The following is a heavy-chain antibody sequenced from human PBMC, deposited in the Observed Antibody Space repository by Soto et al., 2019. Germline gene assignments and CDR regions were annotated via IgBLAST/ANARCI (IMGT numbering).Heavy chain of an antibody. CDR3: ASGLYYYDSSGYYYDY. D-gene: IGHD3-22*01. Sequence: ASVKVSCKASGYTFTSYGISWVRQAPGQGLEWMGWISAYNGNTNYAQKLQGRVTMTTDTSTSTAYMELRSLRSDDTAVYYCASGLYYYDSSGYYYDYWGQGTLVTVSS. CDR2: ISAYNGNT. CDR1: GYTFTSYG. J-gene: IGHJ4*02. V-gene: IGHV1-18*01.